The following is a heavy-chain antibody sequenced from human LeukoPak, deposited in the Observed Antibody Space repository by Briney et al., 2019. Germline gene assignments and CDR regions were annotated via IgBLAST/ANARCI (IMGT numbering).Heavy chain of an antibody. CDR1: GFTFNSYW. Sequence: GGSLRLSCAASGFTFNSYWMSWVRQAPGKGLEWVANIKQAGSEKYYVDSVKGRFTVSRDNAKNSLYLQMNSLRAEDTAVYYCARSDHSGYDSRIDYWGQGTLVTVSS. CDR2: IKQAGSEK. CDR3: ARSDHSGYDSRIDY. J-gene: IGHJ4*02. D-gene: IGHD5-12*01. V-gene: IGHV3-7*01.